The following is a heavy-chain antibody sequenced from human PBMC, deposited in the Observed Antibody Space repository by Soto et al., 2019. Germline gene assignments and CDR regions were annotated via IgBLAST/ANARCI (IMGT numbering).Heavy chain of an antibody. Sequence: ASVKVSCKASGGTFSSYAISWVRQAPGQGLEWMGGIIPIFGTANYAQKFQGRVTITADESTSTAYMELSSLRSEDTAVYYCAREGSSSSSYYYYYYGMDVWGQGTTVTVS. J-gene: IGHJ6*02. CDR3: AREGSSSSSYYYYYYGMDV. CDR1: GGTFSSYA. CDR2: IIPIFGTA. D-gene: IGHD6-6*01. V-gene: IGHV1-69*13.